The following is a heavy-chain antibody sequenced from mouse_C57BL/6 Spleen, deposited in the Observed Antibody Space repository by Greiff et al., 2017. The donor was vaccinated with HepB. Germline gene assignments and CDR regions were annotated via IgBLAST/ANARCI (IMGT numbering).Heavy chain of an antibody. V-gene: IGHV1-55*01. CDR1: GYTFTSYW. Sequence: QVQLQQPGAELVKPGASVKMSCKASGYTFTSYWITWVKQRPGQGLEWIGDIYPGSGSTNYNEKFKSKATLTVDTSSSTAYMQLSSLTSEDSAVYYCASGYYSNLAWFAYWGQGTLVTVSA. CDR2: IYPGSGST. CDR3: ASGYYSNLAWFAY. D-gene: IGHD2-5*01. J-gene: IGHJ3*01.